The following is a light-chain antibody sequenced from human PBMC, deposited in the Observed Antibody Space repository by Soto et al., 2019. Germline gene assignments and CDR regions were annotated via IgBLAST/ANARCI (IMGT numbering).Light chain of an antibody. CDR3: QQWGNSPRVT. J-gene: IGKJ4*01. CDR1: ESVSISY. CDR2: AAS. Sequence: IVLTQSPGTLSLSPGDRATLSCRASESVSISYFAWYQQRPGQSPRLLISAASYRAPGIPDRFSGSGSGTDYSLTISRLEPEDFAVYYCQQWGNSPRVTFGGGTRVEI. V-gene: IGKV3-20*01.